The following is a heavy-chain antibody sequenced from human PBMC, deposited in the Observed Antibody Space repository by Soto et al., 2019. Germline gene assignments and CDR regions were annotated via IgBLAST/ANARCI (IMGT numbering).Heavy chain of an antibody. CDR3: ARGDCTNGVCDRDDDAFDI. CDR2: INAGNGNT. Sequence: ASVKVSCKASGYTFTSYAMHWVRPAPGQRLEWMGWINAGNGNTKYSQKFQGRVTITRNTSASTAYMELSSLRSEDTAVYYCARGDCTNGVCDRDDDAFDIWGQGTMVTVSS. CDR1: GYTFTSYA. J-gene: IGHJ3*02. V-gene: IGHV1-3*01. D-gene: IGHD2-8*01.